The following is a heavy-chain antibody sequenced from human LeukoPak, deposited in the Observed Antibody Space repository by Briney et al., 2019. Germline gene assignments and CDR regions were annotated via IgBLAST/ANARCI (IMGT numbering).Heavy chain of an antibody. J-gene: IGHJ4*02. V-gene: IGHV4-38-2*02. Sequence: KPSETLSLTCTDSGYSISSGYYWGWIRQPPGKGLEWIGSIYHSGSTYYNLSLKSRVTISVDTSKNQFSLKLSSVTAADTAVYYCASSEYYYDSSGYYNQYFDYWGQGTLVTVSS. CDR3: ASSEYYYDSSGYYNQYFDY. D-gene: IGHD3-22*01. CDR2: IYHSGST. CDR1: GYSISSGYY.